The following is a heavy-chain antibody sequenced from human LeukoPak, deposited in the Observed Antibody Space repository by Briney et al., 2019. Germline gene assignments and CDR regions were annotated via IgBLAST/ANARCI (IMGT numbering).Heavy chain of an antibody. V-gene: IGHV1-24*01. CDR2: FDPEDGET. D-gene: IGHD1-26*01. Sequence: ASVKVSCNVSGYTLTELSMHWGRQAPGKGLEWMGGFDPEDGETIYAQKFQGRVTMTEDTSTDTAYMELSSLRSEDTAVYYCWGANYAFDIWGQGTMVTVSS. CDR1: GYTLTELS. J-gene: IGHJ3*02. CDR3: WGANYAFDI.